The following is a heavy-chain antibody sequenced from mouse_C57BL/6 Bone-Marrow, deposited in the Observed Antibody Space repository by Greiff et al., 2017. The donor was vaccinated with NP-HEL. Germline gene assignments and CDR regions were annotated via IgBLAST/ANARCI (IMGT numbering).Heavy chain of an antibody. CDR3: ARRIITTVDDY. V-gene: IGHV1-50*01. CDR1: GYTFTSYW. Sequence: QVQLQQPGAELVKPGASVKLSCKASGYTFTSYWMQWVKQRPGQGLEWIGEIDPSDSYTNYNHKFKGKATLTVDTSSSTAYMQLSSLTSEDSAVYYCARRIITTVDDYWGQGTTLTVSS. CDR2: IDPSDSYT. D-gene: IGHD1-1*01. J-gene: IGHJ2*01.